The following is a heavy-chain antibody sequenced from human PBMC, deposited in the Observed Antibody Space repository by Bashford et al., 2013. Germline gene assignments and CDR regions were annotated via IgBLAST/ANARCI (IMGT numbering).Heavy chain of an antibody. J-gene: IGHJ4*02. V-gene: IGHV1-46*01. D-gene: IGHD2-2*01. CDR2: INPEGDST. CDR3: ARDEKDYCSGTSCLGYFDL. CDR1: GYSFTSYY. Sequence: ASVKVSCKASGYSFTSYYMHWVRQAPGQGLEWMGIINPEGDSTSYAQKFQGRVSMTTDTSTSTAYMELRSLKSDDTAVYYCARDEKDYCSGTSCLGYFDLVGQGTLVTVSS.